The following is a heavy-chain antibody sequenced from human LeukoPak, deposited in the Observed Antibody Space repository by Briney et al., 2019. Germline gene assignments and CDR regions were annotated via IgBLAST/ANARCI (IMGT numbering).Heavy chain of an antibody. CDR3: ARVRGYSYGLKGGYLDY. CDR1: GYTFTSYD. V-gene: IGHV1-8*01. Sequence: GASVKVSCKASGYTFTSYDINWVRQATGQGLEWMGWMNPNSGNTGYAQKFQGRVTITRNTSISTAYMELSSLRSEDTAVYYCARVRGYSYGLKGGYLDYWGQGTLVTVSS. CDR2: MNPNSGNT. D-gene: IGHD5-18*01. J-gene: IGHJ4*02.